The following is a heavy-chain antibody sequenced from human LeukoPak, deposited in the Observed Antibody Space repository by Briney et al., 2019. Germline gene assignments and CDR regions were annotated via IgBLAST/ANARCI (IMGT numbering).Heavy chain of an antibody. CDR2: IAYDGSRA. CDR1: GFTFGGYG. D-gene: IGHD1-14*01. V-gene: IGHV3-33*01. Sequence: GGSLRLPCAGSGFTFGGYGMHWFRQTPGKGLEWVAVIAYDGSRAFYADSVKGRFTISRDNSKNTMSVQMDDLRAEDTAVYYCTRYNNDHFDYWGQGTLVTVSS. CDR3: TRYNNDHFDY. J-gene: IGHJ4*02.